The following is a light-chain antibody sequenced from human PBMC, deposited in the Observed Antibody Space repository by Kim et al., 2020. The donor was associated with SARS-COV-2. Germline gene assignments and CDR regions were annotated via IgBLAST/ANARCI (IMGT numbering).Light chain of an antibody. CDR2: KVS. Sequence: SAAVGDRVTITCRASQTITSSLAWFQQNPGKAPKLLIYKVSTLQGGVPTRFSGSGSGTEFTLTISSLQPDDFATYYCQQYTIFSTFGQGTKLEI. J-gene: IGKJ2*01. CDR3: QQYTIFST. CDR1: QTITSS. V-gene: IGKV1-5*03.